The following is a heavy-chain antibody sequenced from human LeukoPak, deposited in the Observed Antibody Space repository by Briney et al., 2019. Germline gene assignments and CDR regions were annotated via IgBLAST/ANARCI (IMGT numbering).Heavy chain of an antibody. D-gene: IGHD6-13*01. J-gene: IGHJ3*02. CDR2: IKEDGSEK. CDR3: ARDSGSCRGCAFDI. Sequence: GGSLRLSCAASGFTFSYFWMSWVRQAPGKGLEWVANIKEDGSEKYYVASVKGRFTISRDNAKNSLYLLMNSLRAEDTAVYYCARDSGSCRGCAFDILGQGTMVTVSS. V-gene: IGHV3-7*01. CDR1: GFTFSYFW.